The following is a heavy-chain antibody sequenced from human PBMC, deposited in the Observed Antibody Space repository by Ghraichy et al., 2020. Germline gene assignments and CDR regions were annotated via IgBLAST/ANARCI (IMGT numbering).Heavy chain of an antibody. Sequence: GVLNISCAASGFTFSTYWMTWVRQAPGKGLEWVANIKPDGSEKYYVDSLKGRFTISRDNAKNSLYLQMNSLRAEDTAVYYCARGRGLDYRRQGTPVTVS. CDR3: ARGRGLDY. CDR2: IKPDGSEK. V-gene: IGHV3-7*03. J-gene: IGHJ4*02. CDR1: GFTFSTYW.